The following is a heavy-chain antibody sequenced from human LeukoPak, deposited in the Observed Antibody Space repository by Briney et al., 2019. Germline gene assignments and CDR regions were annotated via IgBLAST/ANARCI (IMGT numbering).Heavy chain of an antibody. Sequence: GGSLRLSCAASGFIFSSYGMRWVRQAPGKGLEWVGDIWYDGSHTYYADSVKGRFTISRDNSMNTLYMQMNSLRGEDAVVYYCVRGGYCSGTSCAHYDGMDVWGQGTTVTVSS. J-gene: IGHJ6*02. V-gene: IGHV3-33*01. D-gene: IGHD2-2*01. CDR1: GFIFSSYG. CDR2: IWYDGSHT. CDR3: VRGGYCSGTSCAHYDGMDV.